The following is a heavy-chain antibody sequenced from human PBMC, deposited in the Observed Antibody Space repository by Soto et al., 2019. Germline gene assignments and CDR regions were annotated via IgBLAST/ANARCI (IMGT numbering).Heavy chain of an antibody. D-gene: IGHD3-16*01. J-gene: IGHJ4*02. CDR3: ARDGGTYFDY. CDR2: LDNDGSNT. Sequence: PGGSLRLSCAASGFTFSTYWMHWVRQAPGKGLVWVSRLDNDGSNTRYADSVKGRFTVSRDNGKNTVYLQMDSLRAEETAVYYCARDGGTYFDYWGQGTLVTVSS. CDR1: GFTFSTYW. V-gene: IGHV3-74*01.